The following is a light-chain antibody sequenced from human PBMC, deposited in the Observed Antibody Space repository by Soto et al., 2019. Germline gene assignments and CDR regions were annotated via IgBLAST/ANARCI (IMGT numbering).Light chain of an antibody. CDR1: NSNIGAGYD. V-gene: IGLV1-40*01. CDR3: QSYDSSLSGYYV. Sequence: QSALTQPPSVSGAPGQRVTISCTGSNSNIGAGYDVHWYQHLLGTAPKLLIYGNSNRPSGVPDRFSGSKSGTSASLAITGLQADDEADYYCQSYDSSLSGYYVIGTGTKVTVL. J-gene: IGLJ1*01. CDR2: GNS.